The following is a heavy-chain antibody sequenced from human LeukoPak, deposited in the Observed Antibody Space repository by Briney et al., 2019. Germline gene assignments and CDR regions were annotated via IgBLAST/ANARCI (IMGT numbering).Heavy chain of an antibody. Sequence: SETLCLTCAVYGGSFSGYYWSWIRQPPGKGLEWIGEINHSGSTNYNPSLKSRVTISVDTSKNQFSLKLSSVTAADTAVYYCARVIWRTVDTVNWFDPWGQGTLVTVSS. CDR1: GGSFSGYY. J-gene: IGHJ5*02. CDR3: ARVIWRTVDTVNWFDP. D-gene: IGHD5-18*01. V-gene: IGHV4-34*01. CDR2: INHSGST.